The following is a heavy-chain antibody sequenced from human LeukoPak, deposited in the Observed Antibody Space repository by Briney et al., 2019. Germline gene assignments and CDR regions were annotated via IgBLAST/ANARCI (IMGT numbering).Heavy chain of an antibody. CDR2: INPNSGGT. CDR3: ARGVRVGELSTWYYFDY. V-gene: IGHV1-2*02. D-gene: IGHD3-16*02. J-gene: IGHJ4*02. CDR1: GYTFTSYY. Sequence: ASVKVSCKASGYTFTSYYMHWVRQAPGQGLEWMGWINPNSGGTNYAQSFQGRVTLTRDTSISTAYMELSRLRSDDTAVYYCARGVRVGELSTWYYFDYWGQGTLVTVSS.